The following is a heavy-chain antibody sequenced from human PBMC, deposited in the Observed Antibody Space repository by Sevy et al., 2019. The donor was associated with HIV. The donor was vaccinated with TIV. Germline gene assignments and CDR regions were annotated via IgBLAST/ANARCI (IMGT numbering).Heavy chain of an antibody. CDR1: GYTLTELS. D-gene: IGHD2-15*01. Sequence: ASVKVSCKVSGYTLTELSMHWVRQAPGKGLEWMGGFDPEDGETIYAQKFQGRVTMTEDTSTDTAYMELSSLRSEDTAVYYCATVDSLLVYNWFDPWGQGTLVTVSS. CDR3: ATVDSLLVYNWFDP. V-gene: IGHV1-24*01. CDR2: FDPEDGET. J-gene: IGHJ5*02.